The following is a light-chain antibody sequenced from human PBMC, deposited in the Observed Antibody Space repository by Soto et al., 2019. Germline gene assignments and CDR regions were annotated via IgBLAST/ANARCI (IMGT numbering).Light chain of an antibody. Sequence: SYELTQPPSVSVAPGQTARITCGGNDIGNKGVHWYRQKPGQAPVLVVYDNSGRPSGIPERFSGSNSGNTATLTISRVEAEDEADHYCQVWDSTSDHPIIFGGGTKLTVL. V-gene: IGLV3-21*02. J-gene: IGLJ2*01. CDR3: QVWDSTSDHPII. CDR2: DNS. CDR1: DIGNKG.